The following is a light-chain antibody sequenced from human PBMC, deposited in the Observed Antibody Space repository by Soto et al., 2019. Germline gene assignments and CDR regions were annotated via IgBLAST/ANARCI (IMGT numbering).Light chain of an antibody. J-gene: IGKJ4*01. Sequence: DIQLTQSPSFLSASVGDRVTITCRASQGISSYLAWYQQKPGKAPKLLIYAASTLQSGVPSRFSGSGSGTEFTLTISSLQPEDFATYYCQHLNSYPLTFCGGTKVEIK. CDR1: QGISSY. CDR2: AAS. V-gene: IGKV1-9*01. CDR3: QHLNSYPLT.